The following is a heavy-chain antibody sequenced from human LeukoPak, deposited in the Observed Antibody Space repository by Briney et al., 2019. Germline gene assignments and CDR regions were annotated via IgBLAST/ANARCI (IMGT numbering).Heavy chain of an antibody. CDR3: ARYCSSTSCEYFDY. J-gene: IGHJ4*02. CDR2: ISAYNGNT. D-gene: IGHD2-2*01. Sequence: ASVKVSCKASGYTFTSYGISWVRQAPGQGLEWMGWISAYNGNTNYAQKLQGRVTMTTDTSTSTAYMELRSLRSDDTAVYYCARYCSSTSCEYFDYWGQGTLVTVSS. CDR1: GYTFTSYG. V-gene: IGHV1-18*01.